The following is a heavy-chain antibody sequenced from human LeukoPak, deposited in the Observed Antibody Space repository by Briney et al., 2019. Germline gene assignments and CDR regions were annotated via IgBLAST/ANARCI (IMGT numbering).Heavy chain of an antibody. CDR2: ISAYNGNT. D-gene: IGHD3-9*01. CDR3: ARPNYDILTGYFPFDY. Sequence: ASVKVSCKASGGTFSSYAISWVRQAPGQGLEWMGWISAYNGNTNYAQKLQGRVTMTTDTSTSTAYMELRSLRSDDTAVYYCARPNYDILTGYFPFDYWGQGTLVTVSS. J-gene: IGHJ4*02. V-gene: IGHV1-18*01. CDR1: GGTFSSYA.